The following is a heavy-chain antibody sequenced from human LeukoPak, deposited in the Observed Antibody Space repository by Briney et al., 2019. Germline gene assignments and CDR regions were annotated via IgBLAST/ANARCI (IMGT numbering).Heavy chain of an antibody. J-gene: IGHJ6*02. CDR3: ARGDYYDSSGYYSHYYYGMDV. Sequence: PSETLSLTCTVSGGSISSYYWSWIRQPAGKGLEWIGRIYTSGSTSYNPSLKSRVTMSVDTSKNQFSLKLSSVTAADTAVYYCARGDYYDSSGYYSHYYYGMDVWGQGTTVTVSS. CDR2: IYTSGST. CDR1: GGSISSYY. D-gene: IGHD3-22*01. V-gene: IGHV4-4*07.